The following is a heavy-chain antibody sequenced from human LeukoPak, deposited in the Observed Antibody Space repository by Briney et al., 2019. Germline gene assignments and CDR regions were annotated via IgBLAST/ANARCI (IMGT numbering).Heavy chain of an antibody. V-gene: IGHV4-59*01. D-gene: IGHD6-19*01. Sequence: SETLSLTCTVSGGSISSYYWSWIRQPPGKGLEWIGYIYYSGSTNYNPSLKSRVTISVDTSKNQFSLKLSSVTAADTAVYYCASINQWLARYYFDYWGQGTLVTVSS. CDR1: GGSISSYY. CDR2: IYYSGST. CDR3: ASINQWLARYYFDY. J-gene: IGHJ4*02.